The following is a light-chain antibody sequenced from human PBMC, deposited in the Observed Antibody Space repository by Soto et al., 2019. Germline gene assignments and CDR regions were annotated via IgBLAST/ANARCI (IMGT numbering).Light chain of an antibody. V-gene: IGLV2-23*01. CDR2: EGS. Sequence: QSGLTQAASVSGSPGQSITISCTGTSSDVGSYNLVSWYQQHPGKAPKLMIYEGSKRPSGVSNRFSGSKSGNTASLTIPGLQAEDEADYYCCSYAGSSTYYVFGTG. CDR3: CSYAGSSTYYV. CDR1: SSDVGSYNL. J-gene: IGLJ1*01.